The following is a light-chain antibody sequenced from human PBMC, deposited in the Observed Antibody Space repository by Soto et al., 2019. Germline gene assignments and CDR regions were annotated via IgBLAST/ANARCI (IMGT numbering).Light chain of an antibody. V-gene: IGKV1-12*01. CDR1: QDIGNL. CDR3: QQASSFPRT. CDR2: TTS. Sequence: DIQMSQSPSFVSAAVGDRVTLTCRASQDIGNLLVWYQQKPGKAPTLLIYTTSKLQRGVPFRFSGSGSGTHFTLTISSLQPEDFATYYCQQASSFPRTFGQGTKVE. J-gene: IGKJ1*01.